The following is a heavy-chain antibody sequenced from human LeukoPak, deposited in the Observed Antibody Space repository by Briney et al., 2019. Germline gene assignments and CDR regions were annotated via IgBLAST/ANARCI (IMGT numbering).Heavy chain of an antibody. J-gene: IGHJ4*02. CDR3: ARVNGYDSTFDY. CDR2: IYYSGST. Sequence: SETLSLTCTVSGGSISSGGYYWSWIRQHPGKGLEWIGYIYYSGSTYYNPSLKSRVTISVDTSKNQFSLKLSSVTAADTAVYYCARVNGYDSTFDYWGQGTLVTVSS. V-gene: IGHV4-31*03. D-gene: IGHD5-12*01. CDR1: GGSISSGGYY.